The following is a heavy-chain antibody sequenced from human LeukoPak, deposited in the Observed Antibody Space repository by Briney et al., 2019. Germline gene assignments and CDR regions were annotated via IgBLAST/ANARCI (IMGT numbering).Heavy chain of an antibody. D-gene: IGHD2-21*02. J-gene: IGHJ3*01. Sequence: GDSLKISCKGSGHTFSISWIGWVRQKPGEGLEWMGIIYVGDSDTRYNPSFQGQVTISADRSTSTAYLQWSSLKSSDTAIYYCARCGHYDAYRVWGQGTPVSVSS. V-gene: IGHV5-51*01. CDR3: ARCGHYDAYRV. CDR2: IYVGDSDT. CDR1: GHTFSISW.